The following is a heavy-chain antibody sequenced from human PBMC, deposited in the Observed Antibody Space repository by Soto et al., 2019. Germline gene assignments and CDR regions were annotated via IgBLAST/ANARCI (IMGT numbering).Heavy chain of an antibody. CDR1: GGSISSSNW. CDR2: IYHSGST. V-gene: IGHV4-4*02. D-gene: IGHD2-2*01. CDR3: SRVVGGYYYGMDV. J-gene: IGHJ6*02. Sequence: QVQLQESGPGLVKPAGTLSLTGAVSGGSISSSNWCSWVRQPPGKGLEWIGEIYHSGSTNYNPSLKSRVTISVDKSKNQCSLQLSSVPAADTAVYYCSRVVGGYYYGMDVWCQGTTVTVSS.